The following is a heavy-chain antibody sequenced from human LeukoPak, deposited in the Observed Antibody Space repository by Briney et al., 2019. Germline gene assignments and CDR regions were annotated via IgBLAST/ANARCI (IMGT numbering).Heavy chain of an antibody. V-gene: IGHV3-74*01. CDR2: ISSDGSST. CDR3: ARDQYYDILTGYYRIDYYYYYGMDV. D-gene: IGHD3-9*01. Sequence: GGSLRLSCAASGFTFSSYWMHWVRQAPGKGLVWVSRISSDGSSTSYADSVKGRFTISRDNAKNTLYLQMNSLRAEDTAVYYCARDQYYDILTGYYRIDYYYYYGMDVWGQGTTVTVSS. J-gene: IGHJ6*02. CDR1: GFTFSSYW.